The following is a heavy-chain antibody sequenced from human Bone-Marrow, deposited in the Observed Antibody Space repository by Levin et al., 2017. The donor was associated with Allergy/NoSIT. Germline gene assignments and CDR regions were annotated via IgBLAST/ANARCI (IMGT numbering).Heavy chain of an antibody. V-gene: IGHV3-21*06. D-gene: IGHD3-16*01. CDR1: GLSFSNYD. CDR3: ASWAMFYYDGSDFDYFYYGMDV. J-gene: IGHJ6*02. CDR2: ISGGSSRI. Sequence: GGSLRLSCAASGLSFSNYDMNWVRQAPGKGLEWVSSISGGSSRIYYADSVKGRFTISRDNAKNSLYLQMNSLRVEDTAVYYCASWAMFYYDGSDFDYFYYGMDVWGQGTKVTVSS.